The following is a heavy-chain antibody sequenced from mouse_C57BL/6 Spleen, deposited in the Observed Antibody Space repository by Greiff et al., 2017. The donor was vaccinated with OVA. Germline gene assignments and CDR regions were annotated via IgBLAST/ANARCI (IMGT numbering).Heavy chain of an antibody. CDR1: GYTFTTYP. CDR2: FHPYNDDT. Sequence: VHLVESGAELVKPGASVKMSCKASGYTFTTYPLEWMKQNHGKSLEWIGNFHPYNDDTKYNEKFKGKATLTVEKSSSTVYLALSRLTSDDSAVYYCARGNGYYFAYWGQGTLVTVSA. D-gene: IGHD2-3*01. J-gene: IGHJ3*01. CDR3: ARGNGYYFAY. V-gene: IGHV1-47*01.